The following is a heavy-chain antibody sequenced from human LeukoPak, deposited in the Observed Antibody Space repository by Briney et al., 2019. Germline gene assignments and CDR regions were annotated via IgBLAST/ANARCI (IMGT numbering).Heavy chain of an antibody. V-gene: IGHV4-31*03. D-gene: IGHD3-22*01. CDR3: ARGGDSSQTGY. CDR2: IYSSGIT. CDR1: GGSMSSGDYS. Sequence: PSETLSLTCTVSGGSMSSGDYSWSWIRQHPGKGLEYIVYIYSSGITYYTPSLTSRLTISVDTSKNQFSMKLSPLTAADTAVCYCARGGDSSQTGYGGQGNLVTVSS. J-gene: IGHJ4*02.